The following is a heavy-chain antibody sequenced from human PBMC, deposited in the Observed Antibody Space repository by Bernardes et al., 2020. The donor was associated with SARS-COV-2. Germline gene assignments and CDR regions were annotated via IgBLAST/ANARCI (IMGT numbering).Heavy chain of an antibody. D-gene: IGHD2-2*01. CDR1: GFTFSSYW. CDR2: INSDGSYT. CDR3: ARGCETTNCYSNWFDP. Sequence: GWSLRLSCAASGFTFSSYWMHWVRQGPGKGLVWVSRINSDGSYTSYADSVKGRFTISRDNAKNTLYLQMNSLRAEDTAVYYCARGCETTNCYSNWFDPWGQGTPVTVSS. J-gene: IGHJ5*02. V-gene: IGHV3-74*01.